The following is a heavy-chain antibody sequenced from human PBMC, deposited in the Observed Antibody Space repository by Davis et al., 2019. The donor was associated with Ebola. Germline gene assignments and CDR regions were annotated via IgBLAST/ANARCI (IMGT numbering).Heavy chain of an antibody. V-gene: IGHV3-21*05. Sequence: GESLKISCAASGFTFSSYAMSWVRQAPGKGLEWVSYISSSSSYTNYADSVKGRFTISRDNAKNSLYLQMNSLRAEDTAVYYCARDDGDVLYYGMDVWGKGTTVTVSS. CDR3: ARDDGDVLYYGMDV. CDR1: GFTFSSYA. CDR2: ISSSSSYT. D-gene: IGHD4-17*01. J-gene: IGHJ6*04.